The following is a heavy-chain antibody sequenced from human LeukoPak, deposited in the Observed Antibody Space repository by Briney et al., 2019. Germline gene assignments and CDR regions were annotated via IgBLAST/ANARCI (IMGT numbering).Heavy chain of an antibody. Sequence: SETLSLTCAVYGGSFSGYYWCWIRQPPGKGLEWIGEINHSGSTNYNPSLKSRVTISVDTSKNQFALKLSSVTAADTAVYYCARGASRYSSGWYGYWGQGTLVTVSS. J-gene: IGHJ4*02. CDR2: INHSGST. D-gene: IGHD6-19*01. V-gene: IGHV4-34*01. CDR3: ARGASRYSSGWYGY. CDR1: GGSFSGYY.